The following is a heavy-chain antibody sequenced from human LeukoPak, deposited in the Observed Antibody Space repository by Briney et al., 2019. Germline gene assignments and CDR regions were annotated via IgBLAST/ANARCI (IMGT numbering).Heavy chain of an antibody. CDR2: ISSSSYI. V-gene: IGHV3-21*01. J-gene: IGHJ3*02. CDR1: GFTFSSYS. D-gene: IGHD1-1*01. CDR3: ARDWGVQLERPAFDI. Sequence: PGGSLRLSCAASGFTFSSYSMNWVRQAPGKGLEWVSSISSSSYIYYADSVKGRFTISRDNAKNSLYLQMNSLRAEDTAVYYCARDWGVQLERPAFDIWGQGTMVTVSS.